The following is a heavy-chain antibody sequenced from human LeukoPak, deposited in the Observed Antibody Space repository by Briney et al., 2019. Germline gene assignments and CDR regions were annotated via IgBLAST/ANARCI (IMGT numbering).Heavy chain of an antibody. CDR2: IYYSGST. V-gene: IGHV4-31*03. J-gene: IGHJ5*02. Sequence: PSQTLSLTCTVSGGSISSGGYYWSWIRQHPGKGLEWIGYIYYSGSTYYNPSLKSRVTISVDTSKNQFSLKLSSVTAADTAVYYCARTSYCSSTSCYARGNWFGPWGQGTLVTVSS. CDR1: GGSISSGGYY. CDR3: ARTSYCSSTSCYARGNWFGP. D-gene: IGHD2-2*01.